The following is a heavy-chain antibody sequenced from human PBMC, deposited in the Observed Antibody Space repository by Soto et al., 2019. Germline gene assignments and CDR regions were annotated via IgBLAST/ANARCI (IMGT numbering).Heavy chain of an antibody. CDR2: ITPTSHII. J-gene: IGHJ4*02. CDR3: ARYSGHYQRHIDY. V-gene: IGHV3-48*02. CDR1: GFTFSSYS. D-gene: IGHD1-26*01. Sequence: PGGSLRLSCAASGFTFSSYSMNWVRQAPGKGLEWVSYITPTSHIIYYADSVRGRFTISRDNAKNSVYLQMNSLTDEDTAFYYCARYSGHYQRHIDYWGQGTLVTVSS.